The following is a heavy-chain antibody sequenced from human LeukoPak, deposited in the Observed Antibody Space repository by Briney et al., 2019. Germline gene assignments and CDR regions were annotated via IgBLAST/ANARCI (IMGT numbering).Heavy chain of an antibody. J-gene: IGHJ6*02. CDR2: ISAYNVNT. CDR3: ARGPVSNSGSYRTYYYYGMDV. D-gene: IGHD1-26*01. Sequence: ASVKLSCKASGYTFTSYGISWVRQAPGQGLEWMGWISAYNVNTNYAQKLQGRVTMTTDTSTSTAYMELRSLRSDDTAVYYCARGPVSNSGSYRTYYYYGMDVWGQGTTVTVSS. CDR1: GYTFTSYG. V-gene: IGHV1-18*01.